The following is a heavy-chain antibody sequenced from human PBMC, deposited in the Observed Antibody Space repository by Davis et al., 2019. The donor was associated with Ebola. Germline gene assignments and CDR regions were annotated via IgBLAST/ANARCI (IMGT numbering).Heavy chain of an antibody. Sequence: ASVKVSCKASGYTFTGYYMHWVRQAPGQGLEWMGWINPNSGGTNYAQKFQGWVTMTRDTSISTAYMELSRLRSGDTAVYYCAREGNYYDSSGEYFDYWGQGTLVTVSS. J-gene: IGHJ4*02. CDR2: INPNSGGT. D-gene: IGHD3-22*01. CDR1: GYTFTGYY. V-gene: IGHV1-2*04. CDR3: AREGNYYDSSGEYFDY.